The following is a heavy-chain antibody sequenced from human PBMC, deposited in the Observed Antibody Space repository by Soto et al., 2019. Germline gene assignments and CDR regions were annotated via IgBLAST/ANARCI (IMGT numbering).Heavy chain of an antibody. J-gene: IGHJ6*02. CDR2: IDWDDDK. Sequence: SGPTLVNPTQTLTLTCTFSGFSLSTSGMCVIWIRQPPEKGLGWLALIDWDDDKYYSTSLKTRLTISKDTSKNQVVITMTNMDPADTATYYCARIRKEYSSSPRHLGDYYYYYGMDVWGQGATVTVSS. D-gene: IGHD6-6*01. CDR1: GFSLSTSGMC. V-gene: IGHV2-70*01. CDR3: ARIRKEYSSSPRHLGDYYYYYGMDV.